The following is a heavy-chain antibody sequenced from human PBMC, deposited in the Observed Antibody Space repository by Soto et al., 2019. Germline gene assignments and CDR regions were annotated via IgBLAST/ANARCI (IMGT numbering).Heavy chain of an antibody. CDR3: AKVILVVAAPKWFDP. D-gene: IGHD2-15*01. J-gene: IGHJ5*02. Sequence: GGSLRLSCAASGFTFSSYAMSWVRQAPGKGLEWVSAISGSGGSTYYADSVKGRFTISRDNSKNTLYLQMNSLRAEDTAVYYCAKVILVVAAPKWFDPWGQGTLVTVPQ. V-gene: IGHV3-23*01. CDR2: ISGSGGST. CDR1: GFTFSSYA.